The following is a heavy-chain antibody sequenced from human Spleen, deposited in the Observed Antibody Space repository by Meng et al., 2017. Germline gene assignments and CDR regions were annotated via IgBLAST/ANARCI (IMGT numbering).Heavy chain of an antibody. D-gene: IGHD6-19*01. J-gene: IGHJ4*02. CDR1: GGTFSNYS. Sequence: SVKVSCKASGGTFSNYSINWVRQAPGQGLEWMEKIIPILGIADYTQEFQGRVTITADKSTSTAYMELSSLRSEDTAVYYCARSPEQWLVTDNWGQGTLVTVSS. CDR3: ARSPEQWLVTDN. CDR2: IIPILGIA. V-gene: IGHV1-69*02.